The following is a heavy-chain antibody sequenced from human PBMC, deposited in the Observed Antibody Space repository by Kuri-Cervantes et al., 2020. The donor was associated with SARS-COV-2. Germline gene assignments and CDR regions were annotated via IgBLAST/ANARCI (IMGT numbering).Heavy chain of an antibody. CDR2: IGGSGGNT. J-gene: IGHJ5*02. D-gene: IGHD2-2*01. Sequence: GGSLRLSCAVSGSPFSDYAMSWVRQAPGKGLEWVSGIGGSGGNTYYADSVKGRFTISRDNTKNTLYLQMTSLSAGDTAIYYCAKAGGIEIPAATNWFDPWGQGTLVTDSS. CDR3: AKAGGIEIPAATNWFDP. V-gene: IGHV3-23*01. CDR1: GSPFSDYA.